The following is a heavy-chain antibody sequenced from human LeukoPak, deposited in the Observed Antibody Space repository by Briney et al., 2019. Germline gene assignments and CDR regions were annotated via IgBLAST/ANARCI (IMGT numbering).Heavy chain of an antibody. V-gene: IGHV4-59*01. D-gene: IGHD1-26*01. CDR2: IYYSGGT. CDR3: ARVGATLGAFDI. CDR1: GGSISSYY. Sequence: PWETLSLTCTVSGGSISSYYWSWIRQPPGKGLEWIGYIYYSGGTNYNPSLKSRVTISVDTSKNQFSLKLSSVTAADTAVYYCARVGATLGAFDIWGQGTMVTSSS. J-gene: IGHJ3*02.